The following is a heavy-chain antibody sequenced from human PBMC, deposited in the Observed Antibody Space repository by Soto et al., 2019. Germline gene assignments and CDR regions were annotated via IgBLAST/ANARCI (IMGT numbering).Heavy chain of an antibody. CDR2: IIPIFGTA. CDR1: GGTFSSYA. V-gene: IGHV1-69*13. D-gene: IGHD2-2*01. J-gene: IGHJ6*02. Sequence: SVKVSCKASGGTFSSYAISWVRQAPGQGLEWMGGIIPIFGTANYAQKFQGRVTITADESTSTAYMELSSLRSEDTAVYYCARVTSVTSTSYYYYGMDVWGQGTTVTVSS. CDR3: ARVTSVTSTSYYYYGMDV.